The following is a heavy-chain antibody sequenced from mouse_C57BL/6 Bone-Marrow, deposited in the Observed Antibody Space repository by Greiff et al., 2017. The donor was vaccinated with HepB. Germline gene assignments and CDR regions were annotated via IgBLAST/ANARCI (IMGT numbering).Heavy chain of an antibody. CDR1: GFTFTDYY. CDR3: ARSEGYAIDD. J-gene: IGHJ4*01. CDR2: IRNIANGYTT. V-gene: IGHV7-3*01. Sequence: EVKLVESGGGLVQPGGSLSLSCAASGFTFTDYYMSWVRQPPGKALEWLGFIRNIANGYTTEYSVSGKGRFTISRDNSQSIIYLQVNALRAEDSATYYCARSEGYAIDDWRQGTSVTVSS.